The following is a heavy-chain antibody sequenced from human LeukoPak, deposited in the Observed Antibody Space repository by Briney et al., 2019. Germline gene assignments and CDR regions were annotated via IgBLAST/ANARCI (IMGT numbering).Heavy chain of an antibody. CDR2: ISAYNGNT. Sequence: ASVTVSCKASGYTFTIYGMSWVRQAPGQGLEWMGWISAYNGNTKYVQKLQGRVTMTTDTSTSTAYMELRSLRSDDTAVYYCARDTKRYSYGHLDYWGQGTLVTVSS. CDR3: ARDTKRYSYGHLDY. V-gene: IGHV1-18*01. CDR1: GYTFTIYG. D-gene: IGHD5-18*01. J-gene: IGHJ4*02.